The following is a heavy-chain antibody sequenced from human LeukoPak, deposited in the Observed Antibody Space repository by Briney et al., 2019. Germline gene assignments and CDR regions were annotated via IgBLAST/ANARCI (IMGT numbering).Heavy chain of an antibody. J-gene: IGHJ4*02. Sequence: ASVKVSCKASGYTFSSYDINWVRQASGQGLEWMGWMNPNSGNIGYAQKFQGRITMTRNTSVSTGYMELRSLSSEDTAVYYCARGKSGSWLQLLDYWGQGSLVTVSS. CDR3: ARGKSGSWLQLLDY. D-gene: IGHD5-24*01. CDR2: MNPNSGNI. CDR1: GYTFSSYD. V-gene: IGHV1-8*01.